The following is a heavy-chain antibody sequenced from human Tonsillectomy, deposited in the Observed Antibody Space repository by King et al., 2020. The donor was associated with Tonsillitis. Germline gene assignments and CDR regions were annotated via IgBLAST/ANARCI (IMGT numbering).Heavy chain of an antibody. V-gene: IGHV4-34*01. J-gene: IGHJ6*03. CDR1: GGSFSGYY. CDR2: INHSGST. Sequence: VQLQQWGAGLLKPSETLSLTCAVYGGSFSGYYWTWIRQPPGKGLEWIGEINHSGSTNYSPSLKSRDTISGDTSKNQFSLRLSSVTAADTAVYYCARGGYGAAMDQYYYYMDVWGTGTTVTVSS. D-gene: IGHD5-18*01. CDR3: ARGGYGAAMDQYYYYMDV.